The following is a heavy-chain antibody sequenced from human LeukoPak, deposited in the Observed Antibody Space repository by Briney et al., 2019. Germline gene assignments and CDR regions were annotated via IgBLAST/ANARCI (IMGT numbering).Heavy chain of an antibody. J-gene: IGHJ6*02. CDR1: GFTFSSNY. CDR3: AKNTGDYVDRSPYYYYYGMDV. D-gene: IGHD4-17*01. V-gene: IGHV3-66*01. Sequence: GGSLRLSCAASGFTFSSNYMSWVRQAPGKGLEWVSVIYSGGSTYYADSVKGRFTISRDNSKNTLYLQMNSLRAEDTAVYYCAKNTGDYVDRSPYYYYYGMDVWGQGTTVTVSS. CDR2: IYSGGST.